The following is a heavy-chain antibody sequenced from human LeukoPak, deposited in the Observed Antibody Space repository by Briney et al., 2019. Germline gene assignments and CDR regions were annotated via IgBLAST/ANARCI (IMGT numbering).Heavy chain of an antibody. V-gene: IGHV3-13*01. Sequence: GGSLRLSCAASGFTFSSYDMHWVRQATGKGLEWVSAIGTAGGTYYPGSVKGRFTISRENAKNSLYLPMNSLRAGDTAVYYCARRLTSGWYGGAFDIWGQGTMVTVSS. J-gene: IGHJ3*02. CDR1: GFTFSSYD. CDR2: IGTAGGT. CDR3: ARRLTSGWYGGAFDI. D-gene: IGHD6-19*01.